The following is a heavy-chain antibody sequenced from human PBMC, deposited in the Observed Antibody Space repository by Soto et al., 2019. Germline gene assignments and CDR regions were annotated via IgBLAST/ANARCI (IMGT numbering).Heavy chain of an antibody. J-gene: IGHJ4*02. CDR2: ISAYNGNT. D-gene: IGHD4-17*01. CDR1: GYTFSNYG. V-gene: IGHV1-18*01. Sequence: QVQLVQSGAEVKRPGASVRVSCKASGYTFSNYGVTWVRQAPGQGLEWMGWISAYNGNTNIAQKFQGRINMTTDTXXXXXXXXXXXXXXXXXAVYXXAXSHGDYAGYWGQGTLVTVSS. CDR3: AXSHGDYAGY.